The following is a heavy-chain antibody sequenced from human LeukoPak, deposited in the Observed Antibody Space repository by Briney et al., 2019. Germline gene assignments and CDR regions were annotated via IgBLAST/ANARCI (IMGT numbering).Heavy chain of an antibody. J-gene: IGHJ4*02. Sequence: GGSLRLSCAASGFTFNTYAMSWVRQVPGKGPEWVSAISGSGGSTYYADSVKGRFTISRDNAKNSLYLQMNSLRAEDTAVYYCAREVGASEFDYWGQGTLVTVSS. V-gene: IGHV3-23*01. CDR1: GFTFNTYA. CDR2: ISGSGGST. D-gene: IGHD1-26*01. CDR3: AREVGASEFDY.